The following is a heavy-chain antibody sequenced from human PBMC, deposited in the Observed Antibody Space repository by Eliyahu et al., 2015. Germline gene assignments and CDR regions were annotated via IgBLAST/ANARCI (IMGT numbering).Heavy chain of an antibody. V-gene: IGHV3-7*01. CDR3: ARGDGWVPDS. Sequence: EVQLVESGGGLVQPGGSLRLSCVASGFTLSYNWMHWVRQAPGQGLEGVACIKQDGSETYYVDSVRGRFTISRDNAKNSLYLQMTSLGAEDTAVYYCARGDGWVPDSWGQGTLVTVSS. CDR2: IKQDGSET. D-gene: IGHD2-2*03. J-gene: IGHJ4*02. CDR1: GFTLSYNW.